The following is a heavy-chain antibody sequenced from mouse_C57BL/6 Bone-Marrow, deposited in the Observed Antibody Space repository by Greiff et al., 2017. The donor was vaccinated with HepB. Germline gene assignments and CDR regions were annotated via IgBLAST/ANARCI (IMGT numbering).Heavy chain of an antibody. V-gene: IGHV5-4*01. CDR1: GFTFSSYA. Sequence: EVQGVESGGGLVKPGGSLKLSCAASGFTFSSYAMSWVRQTPEKRLEWVATISDGGSYTYYPDNVKGRFTISRDNAKNNLYLQMSHLKSEDTAMYYCAREGPTRVTTWYFDVWGTGTTVTVSS. CDR3: AREGPTRVTTWYFDV. J-gene: IGHJ1*03. D-gene: IGHD2-5*01. CDR2: ISDGGSYT.